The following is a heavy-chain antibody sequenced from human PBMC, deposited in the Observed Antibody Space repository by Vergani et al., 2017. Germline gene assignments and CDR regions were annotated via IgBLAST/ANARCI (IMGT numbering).Heavy chain of an antibody. V-gene: IGHV3-48*01. J-gene: IGHJ5*02. CDR1: GFTFTDFA. Sequence: VQLVESGGGVVQPGRSLRLSCAASGFTFTDFALHWVRQAPGKGLEWVSYISNSGNTIEYADSVKGRFSISRDNAKSSLFLQMDSLRAEDTGVYYCARDLRLLYNRFDPWGQGTLVTVSS. CDR2: ISNSGNTI. D-gene: IGHD1-14*01. CDR3: ARDLRLLYNRFDP.